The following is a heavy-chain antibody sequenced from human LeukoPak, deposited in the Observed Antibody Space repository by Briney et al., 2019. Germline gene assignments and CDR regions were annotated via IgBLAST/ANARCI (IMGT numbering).Heavy chain of an antibody. V-gene: IGHV3-53*01. CDR1: GFTVSSNY. Sequence: PGGSLRLSCAASGFTVSSNYMSWVRQAPGKGLEWVSVIYSGGSTYYADSVKGRFTISRDNSKNTLYLEMNSLRAEDTAEYFCARERMYSGSGSTYPYYDYWGQGTLVTVSS. D-gene: IGHD3-10*01. J-gene: IGHJ4*02. CDR2: IYSGGST. CDR3: ARERMYSGSGSTYPYYDY.